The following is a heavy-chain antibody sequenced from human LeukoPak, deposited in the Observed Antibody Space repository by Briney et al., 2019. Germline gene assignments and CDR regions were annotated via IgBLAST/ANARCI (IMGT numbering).Heavy chain of an antibody. CDR1: GGSTSSYY. V-gene: IGHV4-4*07. Sequence: PSETLSLTCTVSGGSTSSYYCSWIRQPAGKGLEWIGRIYSSGSTNYNPSLKSLVTMSVDTSKNQFSLKLPSVTAADTAVYYCERGQYHLLYWYFDLWGRGTLVTVSS. CDR2: IYSSGST. CDR3: ERGQYHLLYWYFDL. J-gene: IGHJ2*01. D-gene: IGHD2-2*01.